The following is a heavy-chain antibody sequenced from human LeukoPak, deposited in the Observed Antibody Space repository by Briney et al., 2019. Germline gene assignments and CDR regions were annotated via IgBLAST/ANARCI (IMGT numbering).Heavy chain of an antibody. V-gene: IGHV1-69*05. Sequence: GASVKVSFKSSGGTFSSYAISWVRQAPGQGLEWMGSIIPIFGTANYAQKFQGRVTITTDESTSTAYMELSSLRSEDTAVYYCASGSYSMIYFDYWGQGTLVTVSS. CDR3: ASGSYSMIYFDY. CDR2: IIPIFGTA. CDR1: GGTFSSYA. J-gene: IGHJ4*02. D-gene: IGHD1-26*01.